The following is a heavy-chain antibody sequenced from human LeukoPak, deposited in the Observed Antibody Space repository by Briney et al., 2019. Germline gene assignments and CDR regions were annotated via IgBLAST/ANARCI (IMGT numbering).Heavy chain of an antibody. J-gene: IGHJ5*02. V-gene: IGHV4-31*03. CDR3: ARGGIEWFDP. CDR1: GGSISSGGYY. D-gene: IGHD2-15*01. CDR2: IYYSGST. Sequence: PSETLSLTCTVSGGSISSGGYYWSWIRQHPGKGLEWIGYIYYSGSTYYNPSLKGRVTISVDTSKNQFSLKLSSVTAADTAVYYCARGGIEWFDPWGQGTLVTVSS.